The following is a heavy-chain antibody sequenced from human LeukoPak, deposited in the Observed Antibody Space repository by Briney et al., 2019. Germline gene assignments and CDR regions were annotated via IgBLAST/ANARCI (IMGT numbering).Heavy chain of an antibody. CDR3: ARGWYTYADS. D-gene: IGHD2-15*01. Sequence: PSETLSLTCTVSGGSISSYYWSWIRQPAGKGLEWIGRIYTSGSTNYNPSLKSRVTISVDTSEKQFSLKLSSVTAADTAVYFCARGWYTYADSWGQGILVSVSS. CDR1: GGSISSYY. CDR2: IYTSGST. V-gene: IGHV4-4*07. J-gene: IGHJ4*02.